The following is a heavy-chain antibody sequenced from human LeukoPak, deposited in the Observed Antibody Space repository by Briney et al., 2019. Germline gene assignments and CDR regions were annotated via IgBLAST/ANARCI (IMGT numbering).Heavy chain of an antibody. CDR2: INPSGGST. D-gene: IGHD6-13*01. Sequence: PGGSLRLSCAASGYTFTSYYMHWVRQAPGQGLEWMGIINPSGGSTSYAQKFQGRVTMTRDTSTSTVYMELSSLRSEDTAVYYCARVNIADPYYYGMDVWGQGTTVTVSS. J-gene: IGHJ6*02. CDR1: GYTFTSYY. V-gene: IGHV1-46*01. CDR3: ARVNIADPYYYGMDV.